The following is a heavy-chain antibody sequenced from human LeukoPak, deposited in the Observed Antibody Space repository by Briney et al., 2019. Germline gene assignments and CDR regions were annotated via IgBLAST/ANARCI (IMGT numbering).Heavy chain of an antibody. D-gene: IGHD2-8*01. Sequence: GASVKVSCKASGYTFTSYYIHWVRQAPGQGLEWMGIINPSGGSTSYAQKFQGRVIMTRDTSTSTVYMELSSLRSEDTAVYYCARWGGVGMDVWGQGTTLSVSS. J-gene: IGHJ6*02. CDR3: ARWGGVGMDV. CDR2: INPSGGST. V-gene: IGHV1-46*01. CDR1: GYTFTSYY.